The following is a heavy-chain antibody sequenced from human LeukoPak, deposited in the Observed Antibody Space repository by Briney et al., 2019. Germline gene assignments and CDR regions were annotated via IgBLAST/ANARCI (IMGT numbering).Heavy chain of an antibody. CDR2: INPNSGGT. D-gene: IGHD6-6*01. Sequence: ASVKVSCKASGYTFTGYYMHWVRQAPGQGLEWMGWINPNSGGTNYAQKLQGRVTMTRDTSISTAYMELSRLRSDDTAVYYCARYSSSSSGYYYYMDVWGKGTTVTVSS. CDR3: ARYSSSSSGYYYYMDV. V-gene: IGHV1-2*02. J-gene: IGHJ6*03. CDR1: GYTFTGYY.